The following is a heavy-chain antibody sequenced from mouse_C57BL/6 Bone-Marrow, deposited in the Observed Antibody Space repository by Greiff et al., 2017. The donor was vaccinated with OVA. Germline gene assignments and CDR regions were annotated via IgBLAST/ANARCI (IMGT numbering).Heavy chain of an antibody. J-gene: IGHJ4*01. CDR3: ARQGEEAMDY. CDR1: GFTFSSYG. V-gene: IGHV5-6*01. Sequence: EVNVVESGGDLVKPGGSLKLSCAASGFTFSSYGMSWVRQTPDKRLEWVATISSGGSYTYYPDSVKGRFTISRDNAKNTLYLQMSSLKSEDTAMYYCARQGEEAMDYWGQGTSVTVSS. CDR2: ISSGGSYT.